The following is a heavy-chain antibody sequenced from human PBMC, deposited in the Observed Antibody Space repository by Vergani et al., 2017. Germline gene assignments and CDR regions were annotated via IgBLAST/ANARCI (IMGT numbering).Heavy chain of an antibody. CDR3: ARVRGAGRYGDYGYYYGMDV. V-gene: IGHV1-8*01. J-gene: IGHJ6*02. CDR1: GYTFTSYD. CDR2: MNPNSGNT. Sequence: QVQLVPSGAEVKKPGASVKVSCKASGYTFTSYDINWVRQATGQGLEWMGWMNPNSGNTGYAQKFQGRVTMTRDTSISTAYMELSRLRSDDTAMYYCARVRGAGRYGDYGYYYGMDVWGQGTTVTVSS. D-gene: IGHD4-17*01.